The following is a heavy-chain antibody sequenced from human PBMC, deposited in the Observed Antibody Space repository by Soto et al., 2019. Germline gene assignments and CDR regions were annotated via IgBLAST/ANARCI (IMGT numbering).Heavy chain of an antibody. Sequence: GGSLRLSCAASGFTFSSYAMSWVRQAPGKGLEWVSAISGSGGSTYYADSVKGRFTISRDNSKNTLYLQMNSLRAEDTAVYYCAKGPGYTKIVYNWFDPWGQGTLVTVSS. CDR2: ISGSGGST. CDR3: AKGPGYTKIVYNWFDP. J-gene: IGHJ5*02. CDR1: GFTFSSYA. V-gene: IGHV3-23*01. D-gene: IGHD5-12*01.